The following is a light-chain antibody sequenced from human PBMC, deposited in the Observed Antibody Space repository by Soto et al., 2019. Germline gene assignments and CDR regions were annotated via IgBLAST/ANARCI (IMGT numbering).Light chain of an antibody. J-gene: IGKJ5*01. CDR3: QQRSNWPSIT. V-gene: IGKV3-11*01. Sequence: EIVLTQSPATLSLSPGERATLSCRASQSVSSYLAWYQQKPGQAPRLLIYDASNRATGIPARFSGSGSGTEFTLTISSLEPEDVAVYYCQQRSNWPSITFGQGTRLEIK. CDR1: QSVSSY. CDR2: DAS.